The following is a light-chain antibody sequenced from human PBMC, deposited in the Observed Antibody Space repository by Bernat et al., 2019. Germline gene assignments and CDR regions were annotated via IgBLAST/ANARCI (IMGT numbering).Light chain of an antibody. CDR2: KIS. J-gene: IGKJ1*01. V-gene: IGKV2-30*02. CDR1: QSLVRSDGNTL. Sequence: DVVLTQSPLSLPVTLGQPASISCRSSQSLVRSDGNTLLHWFQQRPGQSPRRLIYKISNRDSGVPDRFSGSGSGTDFTLKISRVEAEDVGVYYCMQHSHWPLTVGQGTKVEIK. CDR3: MQHSHWPLT.